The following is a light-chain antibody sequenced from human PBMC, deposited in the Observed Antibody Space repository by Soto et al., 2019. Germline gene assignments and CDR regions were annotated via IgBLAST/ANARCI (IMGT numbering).Light chain of an antibody. Sequence: QSALTQPASVSGSPGQSITISCTGTSSDVGSYNLVSWYQQHPGKAAKLMIYEGSKRPSGVSNRFSGSKSGNTASLTISGLQAEVEADYYCCSYAGSSTVVFGGGTKLTVL. J-gene: IGLJ2*01. V-gene: IGLV2-23*01. CDR3: CSYAGSSTVV. CDR2: EGS. CDR1: SSDVGSYNL.